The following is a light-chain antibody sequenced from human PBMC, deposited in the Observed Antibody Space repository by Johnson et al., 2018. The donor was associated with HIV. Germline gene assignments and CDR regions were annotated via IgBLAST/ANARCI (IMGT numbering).Light chain of an antibody. J-gene: IGLJ1*01. CDR1: SSNIGNNY. Sequence: LTQPPSVSAAPGQKVTISCSGSSSNIGNNYVSWYQQLPGTAPKLLIYENNKRPSGIPDRFSGSKSGTSATLGITGLQTGDEADYYCGTWDSSLNSYVFGTGTKVSVL. V-gene: IGLV1-51*02. CDR3: GTWDSSLNSYV. CDR2: ENN.